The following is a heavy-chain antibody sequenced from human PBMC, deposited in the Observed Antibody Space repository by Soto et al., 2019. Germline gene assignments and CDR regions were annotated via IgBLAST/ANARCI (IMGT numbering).Heavy chain of an antibody. D-gene: IGHD4-17*01. CDR1: GYTFTSYG. CDR2: ISAYNGNT. Sequence: QVPLVQSGAEVKKPGASVKVSCKASGYTFTSYGISWVRQAPGQGLEWMGWISAYNGNTNYAQKLQGRVTMTKDTSTSTAYKELRSLRSDDTAVYYCARDGGPDYGDYLSMAFDIWGQGTMVTVSS. CDR3: ARDGGPDYGDYLSMAFDI. J-gene: IGHJ3*02. V-gene: IGHV1-18*01.